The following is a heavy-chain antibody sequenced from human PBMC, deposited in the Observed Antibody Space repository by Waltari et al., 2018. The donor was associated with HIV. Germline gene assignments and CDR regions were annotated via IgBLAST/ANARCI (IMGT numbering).Heavy chain of an antibody. CDR2: IKSKTDGGKT. Sequence: EVQLVESGGGLVKPGGSLRLSCAASGFTFSNAWMSWVRQAPGKGREWVGRIKSKTDGGKTDYAAPVKGRFTISRDDSKNTLYLQMNSLKTEDTAVYYCTTDFPTVVVTADSFYWGQGTLVTVSS. J-gene: IGHJ4*02. D-gene: IGHD2-21*02. CDR3: TTDFPTVVVTADSFY. CDR1: GFTFSNAW. V-gene: IGHV3-15*01.